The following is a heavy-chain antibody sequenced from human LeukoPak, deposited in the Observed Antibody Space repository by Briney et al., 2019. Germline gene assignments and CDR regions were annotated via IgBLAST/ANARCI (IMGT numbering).Heavy chain of an antibody. CDR2: IYYSGST. CDR3: ARRMGRMFGERYYYYHYMDV. D-gene: IGHD3-10*02. J-gene: IGHJ6*03. CDR1: GGSIISSSYY. V-gene: IGHV4-61*05. Sequence: SETLSLTCTVSGGSIISSSYYWSWIRQPPGKGLEWIGYIYYSGSTNYNPSLKSRVTISVDTSKNQFSLKLSSVTAADTAVYYCARRMGRMFGERYYYYHYMDVWGKGTTVTISS.